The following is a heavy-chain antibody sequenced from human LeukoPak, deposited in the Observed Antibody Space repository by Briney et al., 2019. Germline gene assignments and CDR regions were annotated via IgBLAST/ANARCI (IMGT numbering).Heavy chain of an antibody. CDR2: ISSNSSSI. CDR1: GFTFSSYS. V-gene: IGHV3-21*06. Sequence: GGTLRLSCEASGFTFSSYSMSWVRQPPGKGLEWVSSISSNSSSIYYADSVKGRFTISRDNGKDSLYLQMNSLRAEDTPVYFCARDLVGLTRGLNYWGRGTLVTVSS. D-gene: IGHD1-26*01. J-gene: IGHJ4*02. CDR3: ARDLVGLTRGLNY.